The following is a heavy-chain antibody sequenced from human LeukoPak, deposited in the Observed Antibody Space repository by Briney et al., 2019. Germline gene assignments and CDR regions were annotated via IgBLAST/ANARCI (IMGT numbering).Heavy chain of an antibody. CDR2: ISSSSSDT. CDR1: GFPFSDSY. CDR3: ARGSRTIELGDDY. D-gene: IGHD5-24*01. J-gene: IGHJ4*02. V-gene: IGHV3-11*06. Sequence: GGSLRLSCAASGFPFSDSYLSWIRQTPGKGLEWLSYISSSSSDTNYADSVKGRFTISRDNAKNSLYLQMNSLRAEDTAVYYCARGSRTIELGDDYWGQGTLVTVSP.